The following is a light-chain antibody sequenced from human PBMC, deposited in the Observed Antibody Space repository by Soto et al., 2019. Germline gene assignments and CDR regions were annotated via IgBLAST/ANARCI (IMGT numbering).Light chain of an antibody. CDR3: QQRSNWPRT. CDR1: QSVSSY. V-gene: IGKV3-11*01. Sequence: EIVVTQSPATLSVSPGERATLSCRASQSVSSYLAWYKENPGQAPRLLIYDASNRATGIPARFSGSGSGTDVTLTISSLEPEDFAAYYCQQRSNWPRTFGQGTKVDIK. J-gene: IGKJ1*01. CDR2: DAS.